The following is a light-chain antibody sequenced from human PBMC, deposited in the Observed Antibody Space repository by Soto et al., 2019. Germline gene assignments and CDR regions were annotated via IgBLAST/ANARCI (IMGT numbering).Light chain of an antibody. Sequence: DIQMTQSPSTLSASVGDRVTITCRASQSISSWLAWYQQKPGKAPKLLIYKASSLDSGVPARFSGSGSGTEFTLTISRLQPDDFATYYCQHYYTSSRTFGQGTKVEIK. CDR2: KAS. CDR3: QHYYTSSRT. V-gene: IGKV1-5*03. J-gene: IGKJ1*01. CDR1: QSISSW.